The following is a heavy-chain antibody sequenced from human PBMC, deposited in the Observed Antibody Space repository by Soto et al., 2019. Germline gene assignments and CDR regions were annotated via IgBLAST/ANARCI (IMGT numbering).Heavy chain of an antibody. J-gene: IGHJ4*02. CDR3: ANLNGDYVSY. Sequence: QLQLQESGPGLVKPSETLSLTCTVSGGSISSSTYYWGWIRQSRGKGLEWIGSIYYSGSTYYNPSLKSRVTISVDTSKNQFSLKLSSVTAADTAVYYGANLNGDYVSYWGQGTLVTFAA. CDR1: GGSISSSTYY. CDR2: IYYSGST. D-gene: IGHD4-17*01. V-gene: IGHV4-39*01.